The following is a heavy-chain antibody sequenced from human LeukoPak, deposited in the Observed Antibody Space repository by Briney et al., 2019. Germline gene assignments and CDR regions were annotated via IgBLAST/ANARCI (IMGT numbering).Heavy chain of an antibody. Sequence: SETLSLTCAVSGGSISSGGYSWSWIRQPPGKGLEWIGYIYHSGSTNYNPSLKSRATISVDKSKNSFSLKLTSLTAADTAVYYCTRNTAYCLEDWGQGTLVTVSS. CDR1: GGSISSGGYS. J-gene: IGHJ4*02. D-gene: IGHD5-18*01. V-gene: IGHV4-30-2*01. CDR2: IYHSGST. CDR3: TRNTAYCLED.